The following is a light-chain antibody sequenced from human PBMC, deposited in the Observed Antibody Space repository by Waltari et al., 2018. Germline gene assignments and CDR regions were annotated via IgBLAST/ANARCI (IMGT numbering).Light chain of an antibody. Sequence: NFMLTQPHSVSESPGKTVTISCPRSRGRIASNYVQWYQQRPGSSPTTVIYKANQRPSGVPDRFSGSIDSSSNSASLTISGLKTDDEADYYCQSYDRSNQVFGGGTKLTVL. V-gene: IGLV6-57*01. CDR1: RGRIASNY. CDR3: QSYDRSNQV. J-gene: IGLJ2*01. CDR2: KAN.